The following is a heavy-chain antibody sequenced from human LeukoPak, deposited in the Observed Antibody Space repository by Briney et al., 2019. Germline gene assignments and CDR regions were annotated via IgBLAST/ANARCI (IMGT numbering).Heavy chain of an antibody. CDR2: INHSGST. CDR1: GGSFTGYY. Sequence: SETLSLTCAVYGGSFTGYYWSWIRQPPWNLLERIGEINHSGSTNYNPSLKSRVTISVDTSKNQFSLNLSSLTAADTAVYYCARGMATITHFDYWGQGTLVTVSS. CDR3: ARGMATITHFDY. D-gene: IGHD5-24*01. J-gene: IGHJ4*02. V-gene: IGHV4-34*01.